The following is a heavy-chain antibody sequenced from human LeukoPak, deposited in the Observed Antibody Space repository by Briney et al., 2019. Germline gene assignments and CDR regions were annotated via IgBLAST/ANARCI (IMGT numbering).Heavy chain of an antibody. J-gene: IGHJ4*02. Sequence: PGVSLRLSCAASGFTFSSYGMHWVRQAPGKGLEWVAVISYDGSNKYYADSVKGRFTISRDNSKNTLYLQMNSLRAEDTAVYYCAKDSSSFELDYWGQGTLVTVSS. CDR2: ISYDGSNK. CDR1: GFTFSSYG. V-gene: IGHV3-30*18. CDR3: AKDSSSFELDY. D-gene: IGHD6-6*01.